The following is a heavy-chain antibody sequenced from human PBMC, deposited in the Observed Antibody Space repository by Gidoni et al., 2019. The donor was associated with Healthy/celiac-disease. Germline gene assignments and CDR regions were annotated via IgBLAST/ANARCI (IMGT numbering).Heavy chain of an antibody. CDR2: ISGSGGST. D-gene: IGHD2-2*03. V-gene: IGHV3-23*01. J-gene: IGHJ4*02. CDR1: GFTFRRYA. Sequence: EVQLLESGGGLVQPGGSLRLSCAASGFTFRRYAMSWVRQAPGKGLEWVSAISGSGGSTYYADSVKGRFTIYRDNSKNTLYLQMNSLRAEDTAVYYCANGYCSSTSCSRGNFDYWGQGTLVTVSA. CDR3: ANGYCSSTSCSRGNFDY.